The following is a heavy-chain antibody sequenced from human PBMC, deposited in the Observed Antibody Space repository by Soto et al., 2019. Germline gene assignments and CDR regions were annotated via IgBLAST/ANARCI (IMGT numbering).Heavy chain of an antibody. D-gene: IGHD4-17*01. J-gene: IGHJ4*02. CDR3: ARDVDADFRTDFDY. CDR2: ISGNGEVI. Sequence: KPGGSLRLSCAASGFTFSDYYIHWIRRAPGKGLEWISYISGNGEVIQYAASARGRFTISRDNAENSVHLEMESLRDEDTALYYCARDVDADFRTDFDYWGRGTLVTVSS. V-gene: IGHV3-11*01. CDR1: GFTFSDYY.